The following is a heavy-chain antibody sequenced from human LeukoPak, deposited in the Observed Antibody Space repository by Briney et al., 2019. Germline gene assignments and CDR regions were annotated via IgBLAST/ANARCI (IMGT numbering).Heavy chain of an antibody. CDR1: GGSFSGYY. V-gene: IGHV4-34*01. Sequence: PSETLSLTCAVYGGSFSGYYWSWIRQPPGKGLEWIGEINHRGNTNYNPSLKSRVTISIDTSMSQFSLKLISVTAADTAMYYCAKLAPLRFLEGFDYWGQGTLVTVSS. D-gene: IGHD3-3*01. CDR3: AKLAPLRFLEGFDY. J-gene: IGHJ4*02. CDR2: INHRGNT.